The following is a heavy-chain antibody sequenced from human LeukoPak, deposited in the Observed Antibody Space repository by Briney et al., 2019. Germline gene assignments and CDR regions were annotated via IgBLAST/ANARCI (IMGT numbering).Heavy chain of an antibody. D-gene: IGHD3-10*01. CDR1: GFTFSDYY. V-gene: IGHV3-11*01. Sequence: GGSLRLSCAASGFTFSDYYMSWIRQAPGKGLEWVSYISSSGSTIYYADSVKGRFTISRDNAKNSLYLQMNSLRAEDTAVYYCASQKIEYYYGSGSFDYWGQGTLVTVSS. CDR3: ASQKIEYYYGSGSFDY. J-gene: IGHJ4*02. CDR2: ISSSGSTI.